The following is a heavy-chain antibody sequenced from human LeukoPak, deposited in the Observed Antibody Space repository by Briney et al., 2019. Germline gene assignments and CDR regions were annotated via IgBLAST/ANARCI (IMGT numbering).Heavy chain of an antibody. CDR1: GFTFSSYA. Sequence: PGGSLRLSCAASGFTFSSYAMSWVRQAPGKGLEWVSTISASAGSTYYADSVKGRFTVSRDNSKNTLYLQMNSLRAEDTAVYYCARVAWELPNYYYYYMDVWGKGTTVTVSS. CDR3: ARVAWELPNYYYYYMDV. J-gene: IGHJ6*03. D-gene: IGHD1-26*01. V-gene: IGHV3-23*01. CDR2: ISASAGST.